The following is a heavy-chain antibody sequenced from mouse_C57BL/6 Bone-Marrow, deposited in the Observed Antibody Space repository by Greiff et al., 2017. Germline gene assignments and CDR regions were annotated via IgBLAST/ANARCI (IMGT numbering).Heavy chain of an antibody. CDR1: GYTFTSYD. CDR3: ARAIYYGSSFYFDY. V-gene: IGHV1-85*01. CDR2: IYPRDGST. D-gene: IGHD1-1*01. Sequence: VKLMESGPELVKPGASVKLSCKASGYTFTSYDINWVKQRPGQGLEWIGWIYPRDGSTKYNEKFKGKATLTVDTSSSTAYMELHSLTSEDSAVYFCARAIYYGSSFYFDYWGQGTTLTVSS. J-gene: IGHJ2*01.